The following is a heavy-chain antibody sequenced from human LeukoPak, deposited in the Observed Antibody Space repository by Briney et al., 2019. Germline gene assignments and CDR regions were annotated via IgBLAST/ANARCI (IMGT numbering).Heavy chain of an antibody. CDR1: GFPFSSYW. CDR2: IKQDGSDK. V-gene: IGHV3-7*01. D-gene: IGHD1-1*01. CDR3: ARLTGTPGFDY. Sequence: PGGSVRLSCAASGFPFSSYWMSWVRQAPGKGLEWVADIKQDGSDKYYVDSVKGRFTISRDNAKNSLYLQLNSLRADDTAVFYCARLTGTPGFDYWGQRTLVTVSS. J-gene: IGHJ4*02.